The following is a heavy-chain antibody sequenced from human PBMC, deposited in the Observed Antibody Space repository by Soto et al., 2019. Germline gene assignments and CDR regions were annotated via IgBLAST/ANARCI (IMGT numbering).Heavy chain of an antibody. J-gene: IGHJ5*02. CDR1: GFTFSSYS. D-gene: IGHD6-19*01. CDR2: ISSSSSYI. CDR3: ARDPRWAVAGRAWFDP. Sequence: GGSLRLSCAASGFTFSSYSMNWVRQAPGKGLEWVSSISSSSSYIYYADSVKGRFTISRDNAKNSLYLQMNSLRAEDTAVYYCARDPRWAVAGRAWFDPWGQGTLVTVSS. V-gene: IGHV3-21*01.